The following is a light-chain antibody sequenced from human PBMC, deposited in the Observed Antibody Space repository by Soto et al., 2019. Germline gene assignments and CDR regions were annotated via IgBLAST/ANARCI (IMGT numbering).Light chain of an antibody. CDR3: QVWDSSSDHVV. J-gene: IGLJ2*01. CDR1: NIGSKS. V-gene: IGLV3-21*04. Sequence: SYELTQPPSVSGAPGKTARITCGGNNIGSKSVHWYQQKLGQAPVLVIYFVSDRPSGIPERFSGSNSGNTATLTISRVEAGDEGDYYCQVWDSSSDHVVFGGGTKLTVL. CDR2: FVS.